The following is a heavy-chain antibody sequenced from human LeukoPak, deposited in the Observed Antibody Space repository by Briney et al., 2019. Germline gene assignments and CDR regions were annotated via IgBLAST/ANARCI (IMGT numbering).Heavy chain of an antibody. CDR1: GGSISSYY. D-gene: IGHD4-17*01. CDR2: IYYSGST. Sequence: PSETLSLTCTVSGGSISSYYWSWIRQPPGKGLEWIGYIYYSGSTNYNPSLKSRVTISVDTSKNQFSLKLSSVTAADTAVYYCARDQYGSSMDVWGKGTTVTVSS. V-gene: IGHV4-59*01. J-gene: IGHJ6*04. CDR3: ARDQYGSSMDV.